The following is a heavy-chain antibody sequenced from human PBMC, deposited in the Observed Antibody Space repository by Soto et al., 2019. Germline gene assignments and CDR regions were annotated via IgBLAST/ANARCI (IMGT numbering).Heavy chain of an antibody. CDR3: ARGAKGGYYVDV. Sequence: EVQLVESGGGSVQPGESLRLSCAACGFPFSSYWIHWVRQAPGKGLMWVSRSKYDGTITNYGDTLKGRLTTSRDSAKNTVYLQMNSLRVEDTAVYRCARGAKGGYYVDVWGKGTTVRVSS. CDR2: SKYDGTIT. J-gene: IGHJ6*03. CDR1: GFPFSSYW. D-gene: IGHD6-13*01. V-gene: IGHV3-74*01.